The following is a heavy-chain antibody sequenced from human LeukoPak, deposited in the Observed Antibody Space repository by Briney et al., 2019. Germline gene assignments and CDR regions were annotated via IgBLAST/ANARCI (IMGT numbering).Heavy chain of an antibody. D-gene: IGHD5-24*01. V-gene: IGHV3-49*03. CDR3: TRDWPVEMATIKGFYFDY. Sequence: GGSLRLSCTASGFTFGDYAMSCFRQAPGKGLEWVGFIRSKAYGGTTEYAASVKGRFTISRDDSKSIAYLQMNSLKTEDTAVYYCTRDWPVEMATIKGFYFDYWGQGTLVTVSS. CDR1: GFTFGDYA. CDR2: IRSKAYGGTT. J-gene: IGHJ4*02.